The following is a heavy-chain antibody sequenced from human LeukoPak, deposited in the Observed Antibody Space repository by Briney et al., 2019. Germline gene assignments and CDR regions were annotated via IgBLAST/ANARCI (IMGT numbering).Heavy chain of an antibody. CDR1: GFTFSSYA. V-gene: IGHV3-23*01. CDR3: ARGGTIYDPPPLLGMDV. D-gene: IGHD3-3*01. Sequence: GSLRLSCAASGFTFSSYAMSWVRQAPGKGLEWVSAISGSGGSTYYADSVKGRFTISRDNSKNTLYLQMNSLRAEDTAVYYCARGGTIYDPPPLLGMDVWGKGTTVTVSS. J-gene: IGHJ6*03. CDR2: ISGSGGST.